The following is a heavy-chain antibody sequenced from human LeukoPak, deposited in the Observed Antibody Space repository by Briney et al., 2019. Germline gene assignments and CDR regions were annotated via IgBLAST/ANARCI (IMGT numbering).Heavy chain of an antibody. D-gene: IGHD3-16*02. V-gene: IGHV3-7*01. CDR1: GFTFSSYW. CDR3: ARDIGGGFLDY. Sequence: GGSLRLSCAASGFTFSSYWMSWVRQAPGKGLEWVANIKQDGSEKYYVDSVKGRFTISRDNAKNSLYLQMSSLRAEDTAVYYCARDIGGGFLDYWGQGTLVTVSS. J-gene: IGHJ4*02. CDR2: IKQDGSEK.